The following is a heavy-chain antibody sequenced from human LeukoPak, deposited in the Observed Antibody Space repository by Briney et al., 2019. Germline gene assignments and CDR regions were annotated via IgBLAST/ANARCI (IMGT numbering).Heavy chain of an antibody. CDR1: GLTFSSYW. CDR2: IKQDGSEK. Sequence: PGGSLRLSCAASGLTFSSYWMSWVRQAPGKGLEWVANIKQDGSEKYYVDSVKGRFTISRDNAKNSLYLQMNSRRAEDMAVYYCASGVGATELDYWGQGTLVTVSS. D-gene: IGHD1-26*01. J-gene: IGHJ4*02. V-gene: IGHV3-7*01. CDR3: ASGVGATELDY.